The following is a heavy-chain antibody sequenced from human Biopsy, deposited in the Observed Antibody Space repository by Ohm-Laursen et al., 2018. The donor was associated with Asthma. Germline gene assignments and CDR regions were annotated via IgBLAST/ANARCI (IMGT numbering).Heavy chain of an antibody. CDR2: INFVFGTT. J-gene: IGHJ4*02. V-gene: IGHV1-69*13. Sequence: PSVKASCKSLGGTFNTYVIGWVRQAPGQGLEWMGGINFVFGTTTYPQKFQDRVTITADDSTSTVYMELSSLRPEDTAVYYCARKAGSCISRTCYSLDFWGQGTLVTVSS. D-gene: IGHD2-2*01. CDR3: ARKAGSCISRTCYSLDF. CDR1: GGTFNTYV.